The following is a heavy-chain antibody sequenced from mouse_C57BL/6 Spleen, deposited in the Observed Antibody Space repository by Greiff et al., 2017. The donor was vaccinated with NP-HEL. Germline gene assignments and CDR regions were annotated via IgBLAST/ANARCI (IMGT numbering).Heavy chain of an antibody. J-gene: IGHJ3*01. D-gene: IGHD1-1*01. CDR1: GFNIKDYY. CDR3: ARTFNYYGSSYSAWFAY. CDR2: IDPEDGET. V-gene: IGHV14-2*01. Sequence: VQLQQSGAELVKPGASVKLSCTASGFNIKDYYMHWVKQRTEQGLEWIGRIDPEDGETKYAPKFPGKATITADTSSIPAYLQLSSLTSEDTAVYYCARTFNYYGSSYSAWFAYWGQGTLVTVSA.